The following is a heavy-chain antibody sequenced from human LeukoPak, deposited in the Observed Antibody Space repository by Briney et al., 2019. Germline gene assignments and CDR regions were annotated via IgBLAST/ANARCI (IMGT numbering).Heavy chain of an antibody. CDR2: INTDGSST. CDR3: AREAGGSYSRYYYMDV. V-gene: IGHV3-74*01. CDR1: GFTFSSYW. J-gene: IGHJ6*03. Sequence: GGSLRLSCAASGFTFSSYWMHWVRQAPGKGLAWFSRINTDGSSTSYADSVKGRFTISRDNAKNTLYLQMNSLRAEDTAVYYCAREAGGSYSRYYYMDVWGKGTTVTVSS. D-gene: IGHD1-26*01.